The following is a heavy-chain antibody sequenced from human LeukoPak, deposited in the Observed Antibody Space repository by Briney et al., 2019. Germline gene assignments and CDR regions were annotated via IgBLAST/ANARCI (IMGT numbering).Heavy chain of an antibody. CDR2: ISGSGGST. D-gene: IGHD6-6*01. CDR3: AKLPAARPSYFDY. Sequence: GGSLRLSCAASGFTFSSYAMSWVRQAPGKGLEWVSAISGSGGSTYYADSVKGRFTISRDNSKNTLHLQMNSLRAEDTAVYYCAKLPAARPSYFDYWGQGTLVTVSS. V-gene: IGHV3-23*01. J-gene: IGHJ4*02. CDR1: GFTFSSYA.